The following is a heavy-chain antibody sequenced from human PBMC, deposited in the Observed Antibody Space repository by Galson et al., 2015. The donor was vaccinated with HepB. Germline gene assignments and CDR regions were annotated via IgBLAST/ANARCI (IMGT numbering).Heavy chain of an antibody. CDR2: INQDGTEK. J-gene: IGHJ2*01. D-gene: IGHD1-26*01. CDR3: ARDCDTGARPLWYFDL. V-gene: IGHV3-7*01. Sequence: SLRLSCAASELTFSSYWMNWVRQAPGKGLEWVANINQDGTEKYYVDSVKGRFTISRDNSKNSLYVQMTSLRAEDTAVYYCARDCDTGARPLWYFDLWGRGALVTVSS. CDR1: ELTFSSYW.